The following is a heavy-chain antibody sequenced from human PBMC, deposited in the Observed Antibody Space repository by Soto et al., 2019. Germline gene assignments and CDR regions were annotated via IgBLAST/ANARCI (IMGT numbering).Heavy chain of an antibody. V-gene: IGHV4-31*03. CDR3: AKLSCTISTCYFPGYFDS. D-gene: IGHD2-2*01. J-gene: IGHJ5*01. Sequence: SETLSLTCTVSGDSISGGASFWRWIRQPPGKGLEWIANVYYSGSSYYNPSLKSRLTISVDTTKNQSSLQLKSMTAADTAVYYCAKLSCTISTCYFPGYFDSLGQGTLVAVSS. CDR1: GDSISGGASF. CDR2: VYYSGSS.